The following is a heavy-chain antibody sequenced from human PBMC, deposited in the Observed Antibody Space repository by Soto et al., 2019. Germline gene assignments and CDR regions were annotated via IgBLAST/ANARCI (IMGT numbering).Heavy chain of an antibody. J-gene: IGHJ4*02. CDR3: AVSSPDIVVLLSSIYFTS. Sequence: LRLSCVASGSSSDPFTMHWVRELPGKGLEWVAGLSWDRSTVAYADSVQGRFTISRDHAKNSVDLLMDSLRPDDTALYFCAVSSPDIVVLLSSIYFTSWGPGTQVTVSS. CDR2: LSWDRSTV. V-gene: IGHV3-9*02. CDR1: GSSSDPFT. D-gene: IGHD2-15*01.